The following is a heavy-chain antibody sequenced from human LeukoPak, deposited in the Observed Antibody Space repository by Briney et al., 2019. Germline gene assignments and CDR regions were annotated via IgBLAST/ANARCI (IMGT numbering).Heavy chain of an antibody. V-gene: IGHV3-21*01. CDR2: ISSSSSYI. J-gene: IGHJ4*02. CDR3: ARHRIAVAGPPFDY. D-gene: IGHD6-19*01. Sequence: GGSLRLSCAASGFTFSSYSMYLVRQAPGKGLEWVSSISSSSSYIYYADSVKGRFTISRDNAKNSLYLQMNSLRAEDTAVYYCARHRIAVAGPPFDYWGQGTLVTVSS. CDR1: GFTFSSYS.